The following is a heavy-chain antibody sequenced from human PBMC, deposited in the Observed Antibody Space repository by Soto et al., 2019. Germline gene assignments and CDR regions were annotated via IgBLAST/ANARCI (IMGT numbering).Heavy chain of an antibody. CDR2: VNTDSAAT. Sequence: PGGSLRLSCAVSGFTFSSYIMNWVRQAPGKGLEWVAYVNTDSAATYYADSVKGRFTISRDNAKNSLYLQMNSLRVEDTAVYYCARVPTTSVTIYPYFFDFWGPGTLVTVSS. J-gene: IGHJ4*02. V-gene: IGHV3-48*01. CDR3: ARVPTTSVTIYPYFFDF. CDR1: GFTFSSYI. D-gene: IGHD4-17*01.